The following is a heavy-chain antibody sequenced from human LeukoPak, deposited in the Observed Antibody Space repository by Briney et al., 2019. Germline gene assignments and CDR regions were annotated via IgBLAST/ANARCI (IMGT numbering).Heavy chain of an antibody. CDR3: ARDSYWGYFDY. D-gene: IGHD7-27*01. V-gene: IGHV4-39*07. CDR2: IYYSGST. J-gene: IGHJ4*02. CDR1: GGSISSSSYY. Sequence: SETLSLTCTVSGGSISSSSYYWGWIRQPPGKGLEWIGSIYYSGSTYYNPSLKSRVTISVDTSKNQFSLKLSSVTAADTAVYYCARDSYWGYFDYWGQGTLVTVSS.